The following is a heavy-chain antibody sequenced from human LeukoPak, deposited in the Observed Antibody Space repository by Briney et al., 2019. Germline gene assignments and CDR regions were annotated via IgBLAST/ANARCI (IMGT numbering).Heavy chain of an antibody. D-gene: IGHD4-11*01. V-gene: IGHV4-39*07. CDR1: GGSISSSSYY. J-gene: IGHJ3*02. CDR2: IYYSGST. CDR3: ASMTTRSVSPGSAFDI. Sequence: PSETLSLTCTVSGGSISSSSYYWGWIRQPPGKGLEWIGSIYYSGSTYYNPSLKSRVTISVDTSKNQFSLKLSSVTAADTAVYYCASMTTRSVSPGSAFDIWGQGTMVTVSS.